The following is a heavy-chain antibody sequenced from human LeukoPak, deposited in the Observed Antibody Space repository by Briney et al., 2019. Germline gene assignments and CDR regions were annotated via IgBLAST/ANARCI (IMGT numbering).Heavy chain of an antibody. CDR2: IKQDGSEK. Sequence: PGGSLRLSCAASGFTFSSDWMSWVRQAPGKGLEWVANIKQDGSEKYYVDSVKGRFTISRDNAKNSLYLQMNSLRAEDTAVYYCARDGYGDYFDYWGQGTLVTVSS. J-gene: IGHJ4*02. D-gene: IGHD5-18*01. CDR1: GFTFSSDW. CDR3: ARDGYGDYFDY. V-gene: IGHV3-7*01.